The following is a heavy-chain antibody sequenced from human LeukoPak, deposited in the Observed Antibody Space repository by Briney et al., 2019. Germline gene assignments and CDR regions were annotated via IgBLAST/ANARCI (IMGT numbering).Heavy chain of an antibody. CDR3: ARDVIGGSYYSGD. Sequence: GASVKVYCKASRYTFTGYYMHWVRQAPGQGLEWMGWINPNSGGTNYAQKFQGRVTMTRDTSISTAYMELSRLRSDDTAVYYCARDVIGGSYYSGDWGQGTMVTVSS. CDR1: RYTFTGYY. D-gene: IGHD1-26*01. CDR2: INPNSGGT. J-gene: IGHJ3*01. V-gene: IGHV1-2*02.